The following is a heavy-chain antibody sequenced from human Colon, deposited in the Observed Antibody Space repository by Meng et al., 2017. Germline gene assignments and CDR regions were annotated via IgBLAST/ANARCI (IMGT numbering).Heavy chain of an antibody. V-gene: IGHV1-69*13. J-gene: IGHJ6*02. Sequence: SVKVSCKASGGTFSSYAISWVRQAPGQGLEWMGGIIPILGTANYAQKFQGRVTITADESTSTAYMELSILRSEDTAVYYCARWGHVLRSLEWLPDPYYYYGMDVWGQGTTVTVSS. D-gene: IGHD3-3*01. CDR2: IIPILGTA. CDR3: ARWGHVLRSLEWLPDPYYYYGMDV. CDR1: GGTFSSYA.